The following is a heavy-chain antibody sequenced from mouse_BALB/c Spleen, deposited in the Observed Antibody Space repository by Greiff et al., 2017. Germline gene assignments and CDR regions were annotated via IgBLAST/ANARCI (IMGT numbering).Heavy chain of an antibody. D-gene: IGHD1-1*01. V-gene: IGHV5-6-3*01. CDR3: ARETTVGVFDY. CDR2: INSNGGST. Sequence: EVMLVESGGGLVQPGGSLKLSCAASGFTFSSYGMSWVRQTPDKRLELVATINSNGGSTYYPDSVKGRFTISRDNAKNTLYLQMSSLKSEDTAMYYCARETTVGVFDYWGQGTTLTVSS. CDR1: GFTFSSYG. J-gene: IGHJ2*01.